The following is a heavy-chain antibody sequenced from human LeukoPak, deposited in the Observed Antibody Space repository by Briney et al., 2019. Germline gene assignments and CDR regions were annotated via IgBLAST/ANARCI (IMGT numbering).Heavy chain of an antibody. V-gene: IGHV3-7*01. D-gene: IGHD6-6*01. CDR1: GFTFSTYR. CDR3: TRDPRHFDS. J-gene: IGHJ5*01. Sequence: AGGSLRLSCAASGFTFSTYRMSWVRQAPGKGLEWVANIKQDGSEKHYVDSVKGRFTISRDNAKNSLYLQMSSLRVEDTAVYYCTRDPRHFDSCGQGTLVTVSS. CDR2: IKQDGSEK.